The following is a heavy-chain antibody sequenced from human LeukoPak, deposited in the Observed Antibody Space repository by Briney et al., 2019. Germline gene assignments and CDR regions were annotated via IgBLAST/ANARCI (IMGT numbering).Heavy chain of an antibody. CDR1: GFTFSSYA. CDR2: IRSKADGGTT. J-gene: IGHJ6*03. CDR3: TREAMITFGGVIVAFYYYYYMDV. V-gene: IGHV3-49*04. D-gene: IGHD3-16*02. Sequence: QSGGSLRLSCAASGFTFSSYAMSWVRQAPGKGLEWVGFIRSKADGGTTEYAASVKGRFTISRDDSKSIAYLQMNSLKTEDTAVYYCTREAMITFGGVIVAFYYYYYMDVWGKGTAVTISS.